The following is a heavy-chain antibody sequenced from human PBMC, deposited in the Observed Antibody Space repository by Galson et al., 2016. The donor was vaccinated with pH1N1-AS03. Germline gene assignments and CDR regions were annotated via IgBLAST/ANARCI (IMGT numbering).Heavy chain of an antibody. D-gene: IGHD2-2*01. CDR3: TTADTELGYCTSTSWSLDF. Sequence: SLRLSCAGYGFTFSNAWMSWVRQAPGKGLEWVGRIKSKTDGGTKAYAAPVKGRFTIARDDSENTLYLQMNSLKTEDTAVYYCTTADTELGYCTSTSWSLDFWGQGTLVTVSS. CDR1: GFTFSNAW. J-gene: IGHJ4*02. V-gene: IGHV3-15*01. CDR2: IKSKTDGGTK.